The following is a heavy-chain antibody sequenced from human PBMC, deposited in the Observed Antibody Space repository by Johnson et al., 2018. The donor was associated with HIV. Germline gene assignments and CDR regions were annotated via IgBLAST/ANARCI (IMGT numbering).Heavy chain of an antibody. CDR3: ARGRLGDPFPGAFDI. CDR1: GFTFDDYG. Sequence: EKLVESGGGVVRPGGSLRLSCAASGFTFDDYGMSWVRQAPGKGLEWVSGINWNGGSTGYADSVKGRFTISRDNAKNSLYLQMNSLSAEDTALYYCARGRLGDPFPGAFDIWGQGTMVTVSS. D-gene: IGHD3-16*01. V-gene: IGHV3-20*04. CDR2: INWNGGST. J-gene: IGHJ3*02.